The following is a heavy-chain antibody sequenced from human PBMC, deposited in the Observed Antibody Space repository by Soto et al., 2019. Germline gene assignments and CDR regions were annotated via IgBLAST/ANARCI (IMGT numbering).Heavy chain of an antibody. V-gene: IGHV1-69*01. Sequence: QVQLVQSGAEVKKPGSSVKVSCKASGGTFSSYAISWVRQAPGQGLEWMGGIIPIFGTANYAQKFQGRVTITADESTSTGYMDLSSLRSEDTAVYYCSRVAAAGKGADYWGQGTLVTVSS. D-gene: IGHD6-13*01. J-gene: IGHJ4*02. CDR2: IIPIFGTA. CDR1: GGTFSSYA. CDR3: SRVAAAGKGADY.